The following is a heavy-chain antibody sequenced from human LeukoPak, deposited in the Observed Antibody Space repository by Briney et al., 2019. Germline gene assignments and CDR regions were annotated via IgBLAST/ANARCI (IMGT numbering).Heavy chain of an antibody. CDR2: VDVGGSST. CDR1: GFTFSTHW. D-gene: IGHD3-22*01. V-gene: IGHV3-74*01. Sequence: GGSLRLSCAASGFTFSTHWMHWVRQVPGRGPVWVSRVDVGGSSTSYTDSVKGRFSISRDNAKSTLYPQMNGMRAEDTAVYYCARGPGSSGGAYVGDYWGHGTLVTVSS. CDR3: ARGPGSSGGAYVGDY. J-gene: IGHJ4*01.